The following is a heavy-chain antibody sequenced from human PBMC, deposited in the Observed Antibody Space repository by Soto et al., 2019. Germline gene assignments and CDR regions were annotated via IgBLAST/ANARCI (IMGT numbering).Heavy chain of an antibody. CDR3: AHSRPPRLLDY. J-gene: IGHJ4*02. V-gene: IGHV2-5*02. D-gene: IGHD6-6*01. Sequence: QITLKESGPTLVKPTQTLTLTCTFSGFSLSTSGVGVGWIRQPPGKALEWLALIYWDDDKRYSPSLNSRLTITKDHSKDQVVLTMTNMDTVDTATYYCAHSRPPRLLDYWGQGTLVTVSS. CDR2: IYWDDDK. CDR1: GFSLSTSGVG.